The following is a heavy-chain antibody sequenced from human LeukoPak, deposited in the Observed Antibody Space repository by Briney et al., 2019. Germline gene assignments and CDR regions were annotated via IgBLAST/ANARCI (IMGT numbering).Heavy chain of an antibody. CDR2: ISSSGSTI. J-gene: IGHJ3*02. CDR1: GFPFDNYG. D-gene: IGHD6-13*01. CDR3: ARKFYSSWYLDPAAFDI. V-gene: IGHV3-48*04. Sequence: GGSLRLSCEVSGFPFDNYGMGWVRQAPGKGLEWVSYISSSGSTIYYADSVKGRFTISRDNAKNSLYLQMNSLRAEDTAVYYCARKFYSSWYLDPAAFDIWGQGTMVTVSS.